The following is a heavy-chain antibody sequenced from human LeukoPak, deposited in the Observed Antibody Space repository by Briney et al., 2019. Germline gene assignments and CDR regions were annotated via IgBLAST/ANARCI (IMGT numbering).Heavy chain of an antibody. Sequence: PSETLSLTCAVYGGSFSGYYWSWIRQPPGKGLEWIGEINHSGSTNHNPSLKSRVTISVDTSKNQFSLKLSSVTAADTAVYYCARGNSSGWTPHFDYWGQGTLVTVSS. V-gene: IGHV4-34*01. D-gene: IGHD6-19*01. CDR1: GGSFSGYY. CDR2: INHSGST. CDR3: ARGNSSGWTPHFDY. J-gene: IGHJ4*02.